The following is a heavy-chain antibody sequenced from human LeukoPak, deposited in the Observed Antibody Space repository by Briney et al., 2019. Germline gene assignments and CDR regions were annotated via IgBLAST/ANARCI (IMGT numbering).Heavy chain of an antibody. CDR2: IKQDGSDK. Sequence: GGSLRLSCAASGFTFSNYWMSWVRQAPGKGLEWVANIKQDGSDKYYVNSVKGRFTISRDNAKNSLYLQMNSLRAEDTAVYYCARPSFTDYYGSGSYPGPLDYWGQGTLVTVSS. D-gene: IGHD3-10*01. CDR1: GFTFSNYW. CDR3: ARPSFTDYYGSGSYPGPLDY. J-gene: IGHJ4*02. V-gene: IGHV3-7*01.